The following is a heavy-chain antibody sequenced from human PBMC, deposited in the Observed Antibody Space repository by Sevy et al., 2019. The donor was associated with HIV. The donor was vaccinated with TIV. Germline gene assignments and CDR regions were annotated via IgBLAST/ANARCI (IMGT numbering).Heavy chain of an antibody. V-gene: IGHV3-74*01. D-gene: IGHD1-26*01. CDR2: ISRDGTIT. Sequence: QLGGSLRLSCVGSGFTFSNYWMNWVRQVPGKGLVWVSHISRDGTITNYADSVKGRFTISRDNAKNTLYLQMNSLRVEDTAVFYCVREVGAARSYFDSWGQGTLVTVSS. J-gene: IGHJ4*02. CDR3: VREVGAARSYFDS. CDR1: GFTFSNYW.